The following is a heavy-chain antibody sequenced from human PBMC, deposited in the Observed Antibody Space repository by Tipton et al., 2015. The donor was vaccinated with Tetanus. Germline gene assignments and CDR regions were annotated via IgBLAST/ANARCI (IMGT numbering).Heavy chain of an antibody. V-gene: IGHV3-73*01. CDR2: IRTKPNNYAS. CDR3: IGAASTTNYFDS. Sequence: SLRLSCLASGFAFSRSSIFWVRQAPGKGPEWVGRIRTKPNNYASAYGASVKGRFIDSRDDSVNTAYLQMNRLKIEDTAVYYCIGAASTTNYFDSWGQGTLVIVSS. J-gene: IGHJ4*02. CDR1: GFAFSRSS. D-gene: IGHD1-26*01.